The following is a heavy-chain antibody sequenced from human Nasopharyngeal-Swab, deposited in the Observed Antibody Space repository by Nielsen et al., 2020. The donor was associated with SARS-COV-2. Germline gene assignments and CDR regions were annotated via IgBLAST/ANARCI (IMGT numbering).Heavy chain of an antibody. V-gene: IGHV3-21*01. Sequence: VRQAPGKGLEWVSSISGSSSYIYYADSVKGRFTISRDNAKNSLYLQMNSLRAEDTAVYYCARDNDAFDIWGQGTMVTVSS. J-gene: IGHJ3*02. CDR3: ARDNDAFDI. CDR2: ISGSSSYI.